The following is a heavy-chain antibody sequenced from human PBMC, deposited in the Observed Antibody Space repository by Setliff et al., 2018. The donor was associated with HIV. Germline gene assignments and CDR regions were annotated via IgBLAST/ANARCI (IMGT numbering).Heavy chain of an antibody. CDR3: AALKGYSYGRGCFDP. J-gene: IGHJ5*02. Sequence: SLRLSCAASGFTFSRYGMHWVRQAPGKGLEWVAFISYDGSKKYDADFVKGRFTISRDNSKNTLYLQMNSLRTDDTAVYFCAALKGYSYGRGCFDPWGQGTLVTVSS. V-gene: IGHV3-30*04. CDR2: ISYDGSKK. D-gene: IGHD5-18*01. CDR1: GFTFSRYG.